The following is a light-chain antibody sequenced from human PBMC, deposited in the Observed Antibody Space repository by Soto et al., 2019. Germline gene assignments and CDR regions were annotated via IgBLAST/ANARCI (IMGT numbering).Light chain of an antibody. J-gene: IGKJ1*01. CDR3: QQYNNWWT. CDR1: QSVSSS. V-gene: IGKV3-15*01. CDR2: GAS. Sequence: EIIMTQSPATLSVSQGEIATLSCRASQSVSSSLAWYQQKPGQAPRLLIYGASTRATGIPARFSGSGSGTEFTLTINSLQSEDFAVYYCQQYNNWWTFGQGTKVDIK.